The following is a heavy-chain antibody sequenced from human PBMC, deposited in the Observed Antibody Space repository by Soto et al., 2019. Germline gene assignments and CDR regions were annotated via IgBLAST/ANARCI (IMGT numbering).Heavy chain of an antibody. CDR2: IYYSGST. CDR1: GGSISSSSYY. V-gene: IGHV4-39*01. Sequence: LSLTCTVSGGSISSSSYYWGWIRQPPGKGLEWIGSIYYSGSTYYNPSLKSRVTISVDTSKNQFSLKLSSVTAAETAVYYCARQSGSDHDLEFAWGQGTLVNVSS. J-gene: IGHJ4*02. D-gene: IGHD1-26*01. CDR3: ARQSGSDHDLEFA.